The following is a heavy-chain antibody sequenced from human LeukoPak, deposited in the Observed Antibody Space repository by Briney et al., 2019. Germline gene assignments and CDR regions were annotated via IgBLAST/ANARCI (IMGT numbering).Heavy chain of an antibody. CDR1: GGSISSSSYY. J-gene: IGHJ5*02. D-gene: IGHD3-10*01. V-gene: IGHV4-39*01. CDR3: ARLGIIMVRGVILGFDP. CDR2: IYYSGST. Sequence: SETLSLTCTVSGGSISSSSYYWGWIRQPPGKGLEWIGSIYYSGSTYYNPSLKSRVTISVDTSKNQFSLKLSSVTAADTAVYYCARLGIIMVRGVILGFDPWGQGTLVTVSS.